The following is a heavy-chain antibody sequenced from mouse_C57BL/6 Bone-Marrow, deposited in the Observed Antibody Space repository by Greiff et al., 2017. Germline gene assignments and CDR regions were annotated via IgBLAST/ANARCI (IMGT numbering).Heavy chain of an antibody. V-gene: IGHV1-81*01. CDR1: GYTFTSYG. J-gene: IGHJ2*01. CDR3: ARWGNPYYFDY. Sequence: VKLVESGAELARPGASVKLSCKASGYTFTSYGISWVKQRTGQGLEWIGEIYPRSGNTYYNEKFKGKATLTADKSSSTAYMELRSLTSEDSAVYFCARWGNPYYFDYLGQGTTLTGSS. D-gene: IGHD2-1*01. CDR2: IYPRSGNT.